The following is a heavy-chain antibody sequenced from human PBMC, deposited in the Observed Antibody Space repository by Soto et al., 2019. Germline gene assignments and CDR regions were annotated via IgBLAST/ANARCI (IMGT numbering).Heavy chain of an antibody. CDR2: IYYAGST. CDR3: ARLRPYSQSLXP. J-gene: IGHJ5*02. V-gene: IGHV4-59*08. D-gene: IGHD2-21*01. CDR1: GGSISPYY. Sequence: SETLSLTCTVSGGSISPYYWSWIRQAPGKGLEWIGYIYYAGSTSYNPSLKGRVTISLETSKSQFSLRLSSVTAADTAVYYCARLRPYSQSLXPWGPTPLVTVSS.